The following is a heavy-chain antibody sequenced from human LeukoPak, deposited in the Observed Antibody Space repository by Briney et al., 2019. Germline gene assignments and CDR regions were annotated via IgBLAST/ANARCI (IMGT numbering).Heavy chain of an antibody. CDR1: GGSISSYY. Sequence: SETLSLTCTVSGGSISSYYWSWIRQPPGKGPEWIGSISNSGSTYYNPSLKSRVTISVDTSNNQFSLKLSSVTAADTAVYYCATTTIRLGYWGQGTLVTVSS. J-gene: IGHJ4*02. CDR3: ATTTIRLGY. V-gene: IGHV4-39*07. CDR2: ISNSGST. D-gene: IGHD1-26*01.